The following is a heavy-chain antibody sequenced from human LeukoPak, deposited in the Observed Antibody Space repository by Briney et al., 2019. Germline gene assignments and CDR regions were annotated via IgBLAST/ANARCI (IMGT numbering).Heavy chain of an antibody. CDR2: ISAYNGNT. V-gene: IGHV1-18*01. J-gene: IGHJ3*02. D-gene: IGHD1-26*01. CDR1: GYAFTSYG. Sequence: ASVKVSCRASGYAFTSYGISWVGQAPGQGLEWLGWISAYNGNTNYAQKLQGRVTMTIDTSTSTAYMELRSLRSDDTAVYYCAVLLSGSFDAFDIWGQGTMVTVSS. CDR3: AVLLSGSFDAFDI.